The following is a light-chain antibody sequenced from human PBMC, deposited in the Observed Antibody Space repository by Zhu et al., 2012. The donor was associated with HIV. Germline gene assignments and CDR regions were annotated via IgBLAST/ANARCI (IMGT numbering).Light chain of an antibody. V-gene: IGKV3-11*01. CDR1: GSVRSF. CDR3: QQRSSWPLT. Sequence: IVLIQSPATLSLSPRERATVSCRASGSVRSFLAWYQQKPGQAPRLLIYDTSKRATGIPARFSGSGSGTDFTLTISSLEPEDFALYYCQQRSSWPLTFGGGTKVEIK. CDR2: DTS. J-gene: IGKJ4*01.